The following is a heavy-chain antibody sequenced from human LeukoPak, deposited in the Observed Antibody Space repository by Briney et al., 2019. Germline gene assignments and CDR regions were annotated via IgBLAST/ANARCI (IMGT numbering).Heavy chain of an antibody. Sequence: ASVKVSCKASGYTFTVYYMHWVRQAPGQGLEWMGWINPNSGGTNYAQKFQGRVTMTRDTSISTAYMELSRLRSDDTAVYYCARDLSDSSGSPDAFDIWGQGTMVTVSS. V-gene: IGHV1-2*02. CDR3: ARDLSDSSGSPDAFDI. D-gene: IGHD3-22*01. J-gene: IGHJ3*02. CDR1: GYTFTVYY. CDR2: INPNSGGT.